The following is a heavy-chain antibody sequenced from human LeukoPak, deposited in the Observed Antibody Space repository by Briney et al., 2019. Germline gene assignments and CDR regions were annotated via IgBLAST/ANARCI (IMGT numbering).Heavy chain of an antibody. J-gene: IGHJ4*02. CDR3: ARVQAPLATIGASFDY. V-gene: IGHV3-21*01. CDR1: GFTFSSYS. D-gene: IGHD5-24*01. CDR2: ISSSSSYI. Sequence: PGGSLRLSCAASGFTFSSYSMNWVRQAPGKGLEWVSSISSSSSYIYYADSVKGRFTISRDNAKNSLYLQMNSLRAEDTAVYYCARVQAPLATIGASFDYWGQGTLVTVSS.